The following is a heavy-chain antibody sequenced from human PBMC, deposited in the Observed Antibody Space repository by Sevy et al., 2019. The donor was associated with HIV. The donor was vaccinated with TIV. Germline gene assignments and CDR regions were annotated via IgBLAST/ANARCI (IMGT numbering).Heavy chain of an antibody. J-gene: IGHJ6*03. V-gene: IGHV4-59*01. CDR3: ARDSGYSSSSLYYYMDV. D-gene: IGHD6-6*01. CDR1: GGSISSYY. CDR2: IYYSGST. Sequence: SETLSLTCTVSGGSISSYYWSWIRHPPGKGLEWIGYIYYSGSTNYNPSLKSRVTISVDTSKNQFSLKLSSVTAADTAVYYCARDSGYSSSSLYYYMDVWGKGTTVTVSS.